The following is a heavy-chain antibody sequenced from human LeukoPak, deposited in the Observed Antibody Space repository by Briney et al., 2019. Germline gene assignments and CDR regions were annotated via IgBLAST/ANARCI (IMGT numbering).Heavy chain of an antibody. J-gene: IGHJ4*02. V-gene: IGHV5-51*01. D-gene: IGHD3-3*01. CDR2: IYPGDSDT. Sequence: GASLQISCQGSGSTFTNYWIGWARQLPGKGLEWMGIIYPGDSDTRYSPSFQGQVTISADKSISTAYLQWSSLKASDTAMYYCARHTRDFVDYWGQGTLVTVSS. CDR3: ARHTRDFVDY. CDR1: GSTFTNYW.